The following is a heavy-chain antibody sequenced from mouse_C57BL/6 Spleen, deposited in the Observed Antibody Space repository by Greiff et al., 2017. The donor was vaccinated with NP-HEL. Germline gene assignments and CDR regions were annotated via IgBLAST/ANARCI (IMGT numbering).Heavy chain of an antibody. Sequence: VQLQQSGAELVKPGASVKLSCKASGYTFTSYWMHWVKQRPGQGLEWIGMIHPNSGSTNYNEKFKSKATLTVDKSSSTAYMQLSSLTSEDSAVYYCARLYDYGNDYWGQGTTLTVSS. CDR2: IHPNSGST. D-gene: IGHD2-4*01. J-gene: IGHJ2*01. CDR1: GYTFTSYW. CDR3: ARLYDYGNDY. V-gene: IGHV1-64*01.